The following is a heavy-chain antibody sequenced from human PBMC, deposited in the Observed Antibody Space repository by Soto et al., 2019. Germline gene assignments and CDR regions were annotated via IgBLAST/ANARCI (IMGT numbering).Heavy chain of an antibody. D-gene: IGHD3-3*01. Sequence: ASVKVSCKASGYSFTSYDINWVRQATGQGLEWMGWMNPNSGNTGYAQKFQGRVTMTRNTSISTAYMELSSLRSEDTAVYYCARTYYDFWSGYYTDYYYYMDVWGKGTTVIVSS. CDR3: ARTYYDFWSGYYTDYYYYMDV. CDR2: MNPNSGNT. J-gene: IGHJ6*03. V-gene: IGHV1-8*01. CDR1: GYSFTSYD.